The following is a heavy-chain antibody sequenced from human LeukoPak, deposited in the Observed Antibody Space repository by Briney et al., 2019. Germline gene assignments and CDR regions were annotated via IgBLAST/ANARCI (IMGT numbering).Heavy chain of an antibody. Sequence: GASVKVSCKASGYTFTSYDINWVRQATGQGLEWMGWMNPNSGNTGYAQKFQGRVTITRNTSISTAYMELSSLRSDDTAVYYCARPYYYDSSGYYPYWGQGTLVTVSS. V-gene: IGHV1-8*03. D-gene: IGHD3-22*01. CDR3: ARPYYYDSSGYYPY. CDR2: MNPNSGNT. CDR1: GYTFTSYD. J-gene: IGHJ4*02.